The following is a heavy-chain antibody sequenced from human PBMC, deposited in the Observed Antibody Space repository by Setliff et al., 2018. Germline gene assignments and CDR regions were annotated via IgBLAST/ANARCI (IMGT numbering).Heavy chain of an antibody. D-gene: IGHD6-19*01. CDR3: ARGVSSVSWTPRY. CDR2: IYTSGGT. J-gene: IGHJ4*02. V-gene: IGHV4-4*09. Sequence: SETLSLTCNVSGDSMNDNHWTWIRQPPGKGLEWIGYIYTSGGTNYNPSLKSRVTISVDMSKNQISLKLSSVIAADTAVYYCARGVSSVSWTPRYWGRGILVTVSS. CDR1: GDSMNDNH.